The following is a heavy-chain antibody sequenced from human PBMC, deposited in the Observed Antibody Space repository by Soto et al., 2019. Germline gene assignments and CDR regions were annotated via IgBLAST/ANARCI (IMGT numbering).Heavy chain of an antibody. CDR1: AYSISRYYY. J-gene: IGHJ5*02. V-gene: IGHV4-38-2*01. D-gene: IGHD3-3*02. CDR2: IYHSGST. CDR3: ARLPVLAGGGFDP. Sequence: SETLSLTCAVSAYSISRYYYWVWIRQPPGKGLEWIGSIYHSGSTYYNPSLKSRVTISVDTSKNQFSLKLSSVTAADTAVYYCARLPVLAGGGFDPWGQGTLVTVSS.